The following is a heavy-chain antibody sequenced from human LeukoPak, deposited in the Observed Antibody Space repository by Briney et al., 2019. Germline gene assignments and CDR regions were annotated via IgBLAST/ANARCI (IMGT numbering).Heavy chain of an antibody. D-gene: IGHD3-3*01. CDR1: GFTFSSYA. CDR3: AKDGTYYDFWSGSAY. V-gene: IGHV3-23*01. CDR2: ISGSGDYT. Sequence: GGSLRLSCAASGFTFSSYAMTWVRQAPGKGLEWVSSISGSGDYTNYAGSVKGRFTISRDNSKNTLYLQMNSLRAEDTAVYYCAKDGTYYDFWSGSAYWGQGTLVTVSS. J-gene: IGHJ4*02.